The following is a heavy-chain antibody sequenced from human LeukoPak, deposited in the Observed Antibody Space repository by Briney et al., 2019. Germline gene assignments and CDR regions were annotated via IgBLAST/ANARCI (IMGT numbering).Heavy chain of an antibody. D-gene: IGHD3-10*01. V-gene: IGHV4-59*12. CDR2: IYYSGST. Sequence: PSETLSLTCTVSGGSISSYYWSWIRQPPGKGLEWIGYIYYSGSTNYNPSLKSRVTISVDTSKNQFSLELNSVTAADTAVYYCARSPGVSGTRAFDIWGQGTMVTVSS. CDR3: ARSPGVSGTRAFDI. J-gene: IGHJ3*02. CDR1: GGSISSYY.